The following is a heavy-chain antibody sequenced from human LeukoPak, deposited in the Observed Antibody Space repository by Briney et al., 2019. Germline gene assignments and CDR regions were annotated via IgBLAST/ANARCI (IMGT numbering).Heavy chain of an antibody. CDR3: ERGLGDFWSGPYYFNY. D-gene: IGHD3-3*01. CDR2: VSAYNGNT. CDR1: GYTFTSYG. J-gene: IGHJ4*02. Sequence: ASVKVSCKASGYTFTSYGISWVRQAPGQGLEWMGWVSAYNGNTNYAQKLQGRVTMTTDTSTSTAYMELRSLRSDDTAVYYCERGLGDFWSGPYYFNYWGQGTLVTVSP. V-gene: IGHV1-18*01.